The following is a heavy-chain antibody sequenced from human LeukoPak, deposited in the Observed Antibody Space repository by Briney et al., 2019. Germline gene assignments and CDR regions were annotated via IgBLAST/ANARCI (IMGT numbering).Heavy chain of an antibody. CDR2: ISAYNGNT. CDR3: ARDLPYGSSDRTPFDY. D-gene: IGHD6-6*01. CDR1: GYTFTSYG. V-gene: IGHV1-18*01. Sequence: ASVKVSCKASGYTFTSYGISWVRQAPGQGLEWMGWISAYNGNTNHAQKFQGRVTMTTDTSTSTAYMELRSLRSDDTAVYYFARDLPYGSSDRTPFDYWGQGTLVTVSS. J-gene: IGHJ4*02.